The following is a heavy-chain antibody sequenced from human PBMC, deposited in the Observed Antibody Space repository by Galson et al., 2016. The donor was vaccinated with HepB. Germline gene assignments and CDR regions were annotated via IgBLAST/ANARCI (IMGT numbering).Heavy chain of an antibody. CDR2: IYRSGRT. J-gene: IGHJ3*02. CDR1: GFTVSSNY. CDR3: ATGTDELVKAHDGFDI. Sequence: SLRLSCAASGFTVSSNYMTWVRQAPGKGLAWVSFIYRSGRTYYADSVKGRFTISRHNSMNTVSLHMNSLRAENTAVYYCATGTDELVKAHDGFDIWGQGTMVTVSS. V-gene: IGHV3-53*04. D-gene: IGHD6-13*01.